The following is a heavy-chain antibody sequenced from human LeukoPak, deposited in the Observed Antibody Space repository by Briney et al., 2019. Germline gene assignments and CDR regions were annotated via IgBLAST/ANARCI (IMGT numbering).Heavy chain of an antibody. CDR2: IYTSGSA. J-gene: IGHJ6*03. CDR1: GGSISSSSYY. Sequence: SETLSLTCTVSGGSISSSSYYWGWIRQPPGKGLEWIGSIYTSGSANYNPSLKSRVTISVDTSKNQFSLKLSSVTAADTAVYYCARDSTYYYYMDVWGKGTTVTVSS. V-gene: IGHV4-39*07. CDR3: ARDSTYYYYMDV.